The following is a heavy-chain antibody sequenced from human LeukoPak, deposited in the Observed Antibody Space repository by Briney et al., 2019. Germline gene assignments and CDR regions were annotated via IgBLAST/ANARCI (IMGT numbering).Heavy chain of an antibody. J-gene: IGHJ4*02. CDR1: GYTFTGYY. CDR2: INPSSGGT. Sequence: GASVKVSCKASGYTFTGYYMHWVRQAPGQGLEWMGWINPSSGGTNYAQKFQGRVTMTRDTSISTAYMELSRLRSDDTAVYYCASGSWELLLLDYWGQGTLVTVSS. V-gene: IGHV1-2*02. D-gene: IGHD1-26*01. CDR3: ASGSWELLLLDY.